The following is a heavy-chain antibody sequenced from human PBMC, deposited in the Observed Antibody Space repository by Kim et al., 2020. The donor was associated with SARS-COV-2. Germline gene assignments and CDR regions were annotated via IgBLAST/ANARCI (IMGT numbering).Heavy chain of an antibody. CDR3: ARDPRYYDSSGSSSY. V-gene: IGHV3-48*02. D-gene: IGHD3-22*01. CDR2: ISSSSSTI. Sequence: GGSLRLSCAASGFTFSSYSMNWVRQAPGKGLEWVSYISSSSSTIYYADSVKGRFTISRDNAKNSLYLQMNSLRDEDTAVYYCARDPRYYDSSGSSSYWGQGTRVTVSS. J-gene: IGHJ4*02. CDR1: GFTFSSYS.